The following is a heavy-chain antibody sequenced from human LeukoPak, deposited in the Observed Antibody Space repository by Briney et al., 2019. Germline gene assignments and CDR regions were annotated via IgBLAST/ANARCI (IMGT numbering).Heavy chain of an antibody. CDR3: AKAVTGNDLYYYYGMGV. Sequence: PGGSLRLSCAASGFTFSSYAMSWVRQAPGKGLEWVSAISGSGGSTYYADSVKGRFTISRDNSKNTLYLQMNSLRAEDTAVYYCAKAVTGNDLYYYYGMGVWGQGTTVTVSS. CDR2: ISGSGGST. D-gene: IGHD1-20*01. J-gene: IGHJ6*02. V-gene: IGHV3-23*01. CDR1: GFTFSSYA.